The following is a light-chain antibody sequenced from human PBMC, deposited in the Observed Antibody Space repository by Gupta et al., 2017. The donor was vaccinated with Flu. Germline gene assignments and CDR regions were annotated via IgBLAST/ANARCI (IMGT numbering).Light chain of an antibody. CDR3: YSTDSSGNPC. J-gene: IGLJ2*01. CDR1: ALPKKY. V-gene: IGLV3-10*01. Sequence: PRKTGRSNCFGDALPKKYAHRYQQKAGQATVLGINEDSKGPSGIPDGFSGSSSGTMAILTIRGDQVEDEADYYCYSTDSSGNPCIGGGTKLTVL. CDR2: EDS.